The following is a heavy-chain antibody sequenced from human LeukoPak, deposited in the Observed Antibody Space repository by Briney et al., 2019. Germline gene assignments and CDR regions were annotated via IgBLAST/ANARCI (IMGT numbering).Heavy chain of an antibody. CDR1: GLTFSNYD. V-gene: IGHV3-33*01. Sequence: PGGSLRLSCAASGLTFSNYDMHWVRQAPGKGLEWVAVIWFDGSNKFYADSVKGRFTISRDNSKNTLYLQMNSLRAEDTAVYYCASSAGALIDCWDQGTLVVVSS. J-gene: IGHJ4*02. CDR2: IWFDGSNK. CDR3: ASSAGALIDC. D-gene: IGHD6-19*01.